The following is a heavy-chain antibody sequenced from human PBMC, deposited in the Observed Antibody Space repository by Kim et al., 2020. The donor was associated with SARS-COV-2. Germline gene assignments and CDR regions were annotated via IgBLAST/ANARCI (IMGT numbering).Heavy chain of an antibody. CDR3: ARVAPFPATDFWSGYGYYFDY. J-gene: IGHJ4*02. CDR1: GGSISSYY. D-gene: IGHD3-3*01. Sequence: SETLSLTCTVSGGSISSYYWSWIRQPPGKGLEWIGYIYYSGSTNYNPSLKSRVTISVDTSKNQFSLKLSSVTAADTAVYYCARVAPFPATDFWSGYGYYFDYWGQGTLVTVSS. V-gene: IGHV4-59*01. CDR2: IYYSGST.